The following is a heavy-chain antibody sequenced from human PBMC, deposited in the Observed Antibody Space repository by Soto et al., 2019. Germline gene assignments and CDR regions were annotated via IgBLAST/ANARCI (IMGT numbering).Heavy chain of an antibody. CDR2: IYYSGST. J-gene: IGHJ6*02. Sequence: SETLSLTCTVSGGSISSGGYYWSWIRQHPVKGLEWIGYIYYSGSTYYNPSLKSRVTISVDTSKNQFSLKLSSVTAADTAVYYCARGESITIFGVADYYYGMDVWGQGTTVTVSS. CDR1: GGSISSGGYY. V-gene: IGHV4-31*03. D-gene: IGHD3-3*01. CDR3: ARGESITIFGVADYYYGMDV.